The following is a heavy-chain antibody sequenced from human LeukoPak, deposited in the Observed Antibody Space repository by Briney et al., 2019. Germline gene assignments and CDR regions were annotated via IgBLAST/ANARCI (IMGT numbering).Heavy chain of an antibody. V-gene: IGHV3-11*01. CDR2: ISGSGNTI. CDR1: GFTFSDYY. J-gene: IGHJ5*02. D-gene: IGHD6-13*01. Sequence: SGGSLRLSCAASGFTFSDYYMNWIRQAPGKGLEWISYISGSGNTIYQADSVKGRFTISRDNAKNPLFLQMNSLRADDTAVYYCARDLEQQMVLGRFDPWGQGTLVIVSS. CDR3: ARDLEQQMVLGRFDP.